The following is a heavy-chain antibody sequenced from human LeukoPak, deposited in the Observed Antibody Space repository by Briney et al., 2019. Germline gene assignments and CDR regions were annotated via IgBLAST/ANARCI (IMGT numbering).Heavy chain of an antibody. CDR1: GGSISGYY. Sequence: ASETLSLTCTVSGGSISGYYWTWIRQLPGKGLEWIGYIYNSGITNYNTSLKSRVTVSVDTSKNQFSLRLTSVTAADTAVYYCARSVPSLDYLFDSWGHGTLVTVSS. J-gene: IGHJ5*01. CDR2: IYNSGIT. CDR3: ARSVPSLDYLFDS. V-gene: IGHV4-59*08. D-gene: IGHD4-11*01.